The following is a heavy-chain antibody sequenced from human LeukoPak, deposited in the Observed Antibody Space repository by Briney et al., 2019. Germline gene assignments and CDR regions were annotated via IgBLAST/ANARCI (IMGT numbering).Heavy chain of an antibody. CDR3: ARQGGTYCSSTSCYTTENYFDY. V-gene: IGHV4-38-2*02. Sequence: SETLSLTCTVSGYSISSCYYWGWIRQPPGKGLEWIGSIYHSGSTCYNPSLKSRVTISVDTSKNQFSLKLSSVTAADTAVYYCARQGGTYCSSTSCYTTENYFDYWGQGTLVTVSS. CDR1: GYSISSCYY. D-gene: IGHD2-2*02. CDR2: IYHSGST. J-gene: IGHJ4*02.